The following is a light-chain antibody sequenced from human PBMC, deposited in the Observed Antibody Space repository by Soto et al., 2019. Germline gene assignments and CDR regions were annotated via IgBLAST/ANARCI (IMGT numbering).Light chain of an antibody. CDR1: SSNIGAGYD. J-gene: IGLJ2*01. Sequence: QSVLTQPPSVSGAPGQRVTISCTGNSSNIGAGYDVHWYQHLPGTAPKLLIYGNSNRPSGVPDRFSGSKSGTSASLAITGLQAEDEADYYCQSYDSSLSGSVFGGGTQLTVL. CDR3: QSYDSSLSGSV. CDR2: GNS. V-gene: IGLV1-40*01.